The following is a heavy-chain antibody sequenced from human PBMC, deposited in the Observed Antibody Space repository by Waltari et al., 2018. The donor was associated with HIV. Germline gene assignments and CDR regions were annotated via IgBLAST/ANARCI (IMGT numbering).Heavy chain of an antibody. V-gene: IGHV1-3*01. CDR2: VNDGNGNT. CDR1: GYTFTNYA. J-gene: IGHJ6*02. Sequence: QVQVVQSGAEVKKPGASVKVSCKASGYTFTNYAMHWVRQAPGQRLEWMGWVNDGNGNTKYAQKFQGRVTFTRDTSASTAYMELSSLRSEDTAVYYCAREERQTAYYGMDVWGQGTTVTVSS. CDR3: AREERQTAYYGMDV. D-gene: IGHD6-25*01.